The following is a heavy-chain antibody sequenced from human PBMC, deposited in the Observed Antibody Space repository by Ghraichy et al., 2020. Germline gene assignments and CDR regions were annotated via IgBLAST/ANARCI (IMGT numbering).Heavy chain of an antibody. CDR3: ARERTTVTRAPKNWFDP. J-gene: IGHJ5*02. D-gene: IGHD4-17*01. CDR2: INPNSGGT. Sequence: ASVKVSCKASGYTFTGYYMHWVRQAPGQGLEWMGWINPNSGGTNYAQKFQGRVTMTRDTSISTAYMELSRLRSDDTAVYYCARERTTVTRAPKNWFDPWGQGTLVTVSS. V-gene: IGHV1-2*02. CDR1: GYTFTGYY.